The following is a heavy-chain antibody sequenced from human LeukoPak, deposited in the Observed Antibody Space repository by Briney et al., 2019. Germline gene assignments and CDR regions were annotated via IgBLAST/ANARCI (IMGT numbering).Heavy chain of an antibody. CDR3: ARSGRGTYYYFDL. V-gene: IGHV1-2*02. CDR1: GYTFTGYY. D-gene: IGHD5-12*01. J-gene: IGHJ4*02. Sequence: ASEKVSCKASGYTFTGYYMHWVRQAPGQGLEWMGWINPNSGGTNYAQKFQGRVTMTRDTATSTAYMELRSLTSDDTAMYYCARSGRGTYYYFDLWGQGTLVTVSS. CDR2: INPNSGGT.